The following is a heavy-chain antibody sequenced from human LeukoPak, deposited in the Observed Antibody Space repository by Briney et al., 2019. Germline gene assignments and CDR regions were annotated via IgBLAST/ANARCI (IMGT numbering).Heavy chain of an antibody. D-gene: IGHD6-13*01. CDR2: ISGSGGST. CDR1: RYTFSSSA. V-gene: IGHV3-23*01. J-gene: IGHJ4*02. Sequence: GGSLRHSSVDPRYTFSSSAMSAVCPTPGKGLGWVSAISGSGGSTYYADSVKGRFTISRDNSKHSLYLQMNSLRAEDTAVYYCAKGSADFIAAAGVFDYWGQGTLVTVSS. CDR3: AKGSADFIAAAGVFDY.